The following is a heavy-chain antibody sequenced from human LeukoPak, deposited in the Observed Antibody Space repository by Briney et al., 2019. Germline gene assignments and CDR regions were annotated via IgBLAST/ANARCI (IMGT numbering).Heavy chain of an antibody. V-gene: IGHV1-8*01. Sequence: ASVKVSCKASGYIFTSYDINWVRQATGQGLEWMGWVNPDSGNTGYAQKFQGRVTMTRNTSKSTVYMELSSLRFEDTAVYYCARRGVVVNYYFYGMDVWGQGTTVTVSS. J-gene: IGHJ6*02. CDR2: VNPDSGNT. CDR1: GYIFTSYD. D-gene: IGHD2-21*01. CDR3: ARRGVVVNYYFYGMDV.